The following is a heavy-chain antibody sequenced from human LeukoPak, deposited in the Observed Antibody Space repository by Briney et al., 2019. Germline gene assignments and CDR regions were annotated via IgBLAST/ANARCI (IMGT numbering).Heavy chain of an antibody. CDR1: GGSISSYY. CDR2: IYYSGST. J-gene: IGHJ4*02. D-gene: IGHD3-3*01. Sequence: SETLSLTCTVAGGSISSYYWSWIRQPPGKGLEWIGYIYYSGSTNYNPSLKSRVTISVDTSKNQFSLKLSSVTAADTAVYYCARVLPYDFWSGYYTGTFDYWGQGTLVTVSS. V-gene: IGHV4-59*12. CDR3: ARVLPYDFWSGYYTGTFDY.